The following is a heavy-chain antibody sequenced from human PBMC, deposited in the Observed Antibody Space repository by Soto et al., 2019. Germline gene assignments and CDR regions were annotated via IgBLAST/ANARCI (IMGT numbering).Heavy chain of an antibody. Sequence: VQLVQSGAEVKKPGASVKVSCKTSGASFNDYYIHWVRQAPGQGLEWMGWINPNGGGTKYAQKFQGRVTVTRDTSIRTVYIELSSLRSGDTAVYYCARESGGATATLDYYYFYLDVWGKGTTVTVSS. V-gene: IGHV1-2*02. J-gene: IGHJ6*03. CDR3: ARESGGATATLDYYYFYLDV. D-gene: IGHD5-12*01. CDR2: INPNGGGT. CDR1: GASFNDYY.